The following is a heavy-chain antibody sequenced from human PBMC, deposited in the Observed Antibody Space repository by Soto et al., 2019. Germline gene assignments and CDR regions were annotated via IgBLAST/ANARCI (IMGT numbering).Heavy chain of an antibody. Sequence: GGSLRLSCSASGFTFSSYAMHWVRQAPGKGLEYVSAISSNGGRTYYADSVKGRFTISRDNSKNTLYLQMSSLRVEDTAVYYCVKGSGSGWFYYYYGMDVWGQGTTVTVSS. V-gene: IGHV3-64D*08. J-gene: IGHJ6*02. D-gene: IGHD6-19*01. CDR3: VKGSGSGWFYYYYGMDV. CDR1: GFTFSSYA. CDR2: ISSNGGRT.